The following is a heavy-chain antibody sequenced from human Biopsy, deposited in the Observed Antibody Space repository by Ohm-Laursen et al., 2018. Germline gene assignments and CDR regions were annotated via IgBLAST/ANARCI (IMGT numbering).Heavy chain of an antibody. D-gene: IGHD4/OR15-4a*01. Sequence: ASVKVSCKASGYTFTGHSCHWVRQAPGQRLEWVGRIGPNSDDTKYAQKFQGRIAMTTDTSITTAYLEVSSLTSDDAAVYFCARASAYGVFDVWGQGTIVTVSS. V-gene: IGHV1-2*06. J-gene: IGHJ3*01. CDR1: GYTFTGHS. CDR3: ARASAYGVFDV. CDR2: IGPNSDDT.